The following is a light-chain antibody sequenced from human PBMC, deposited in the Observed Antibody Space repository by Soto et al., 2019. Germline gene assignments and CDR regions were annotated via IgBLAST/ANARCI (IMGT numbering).Light chain of an antibody. CDR1: QRVSNN. Sequence: EIVMTQSPATLSVSPGERATLSCRASQRVSNNLAWSQQQAGQAPRLLLYGASTRATGIPARFSGSGSGTEFTLTISTLQSEDFAVYYCQQYNNWPPWTFGQGTKVAIK. J-gene: IGKJ1*01. CDR2: GAS. V-gene: IGKV3-15*01. CDR3: QQYNNWPPWT.